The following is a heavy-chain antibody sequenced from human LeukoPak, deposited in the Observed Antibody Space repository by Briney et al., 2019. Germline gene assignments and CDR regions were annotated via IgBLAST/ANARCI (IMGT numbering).Heavy chain of an antibody. CDR1: GFTFSSSW. CDR3: ARDPGYESWSPFWGGMDV. CDR2: ITRGGSST. V-gene: IGHV3-74*01. Sequence: GGSLRLSCAASGFTFSSSWMHWVRQAAGKGLVLVSRITRGGSSTTYADSVKGRFTTSRDNAKNTLYLQMDSLRDDDTAVYYCARDPGYESWSPFWGGMDVWGNGTTVIVSS. D-gene: IGHD3-16*01. J-gene: IGHJ6*04.